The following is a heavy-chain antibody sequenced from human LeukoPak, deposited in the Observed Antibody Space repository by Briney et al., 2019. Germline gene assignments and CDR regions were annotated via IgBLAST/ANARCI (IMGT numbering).Heavy chain of an antibody. J-gene: IGHJ4*02. CDR3: ARGSSRYDILTGLFDY. D-gene: IGHD3-9*01. V-gene: IGHV1-2*02. CDR2: INPNSGGT. CDR1: GYTFTGYY. Sequence: ASVKVSCKASGYTFTGYYMHWVRQAAGQGLEWIGWINPNSGGTNYAQKFQGRVTMTRDTSISTAYMELSRLRSDDTAVYYCARGSSRYDILTGLFDYWGQGTLVTVSS.